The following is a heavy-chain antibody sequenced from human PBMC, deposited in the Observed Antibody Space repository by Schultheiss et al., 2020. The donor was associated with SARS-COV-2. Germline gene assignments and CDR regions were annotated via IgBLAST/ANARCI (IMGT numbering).Heavy chain of an antibody. D-gene: IGHD4-17*01. J-gene: IGHJ4*02. Sequence: SQTLSLTCTVSGGSISSYYWSWIRQPPGKGLEWIGYIYYSGSTNYNPSLKSRVTISVDTSKNQFSLKLSSVTAADTAVYYCARGGGGRGDYLIDYWGQGTLVTVSS. CDR3: ARGGGGRGDYLIDY. CDR1: GGSISSYY. CDR2: IYYSGST. V-gene: IGHV4-59*01.